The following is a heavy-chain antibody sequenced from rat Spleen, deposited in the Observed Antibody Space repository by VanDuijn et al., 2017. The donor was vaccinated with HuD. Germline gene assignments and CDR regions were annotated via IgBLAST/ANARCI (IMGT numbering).Heavy chain of an antibody. D-gene: IGHD1-2*01. CDR2: FTYDGSTT. Sequence: EVQLVESGGGLVQPGRSLKLSCAASGFTFSDYYMAWVRQAPTKGLEWVATFTYDGSTTYYRDSVKGRFTISRDNAKSTLYLQMDSLRSEDTATYYCATGLFPRAAIFAYWGQGTLVTVSS. V-gene: IGHV5-29*01. J-gene: IGHJ3*01. CDR3: ATGLFPRAAIFAY. CDR1: GFTFSDYY.